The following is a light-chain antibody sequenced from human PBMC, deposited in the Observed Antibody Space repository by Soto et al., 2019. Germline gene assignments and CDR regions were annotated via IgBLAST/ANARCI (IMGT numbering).Light chain of an antibody. CDR3: QQTYNTPLT. J-gene: IGKJ4*01. CDR2: AAS. Sequence: DIQMTHSPASLSASVVDGVTITCRASQSIGKYLSWFQQTPGNAPKLLIYAASGLQSGVPSRFSGSGSGTDFTLTINSLQREDFATYYCQQTYNTPLTFGGGTKVDIK. CDR1: QSIGKY. V-gene: IGKV1-39*01.